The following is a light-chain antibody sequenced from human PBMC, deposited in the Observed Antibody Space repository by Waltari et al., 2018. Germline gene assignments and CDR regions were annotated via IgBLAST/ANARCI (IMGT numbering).Light chain of an antibody. CDR3: QQYDSIVLT. J-gene: IGKJ4*01. Sequence: ELVLTQSPGTLSLSPGERATLSCRASQSVSNTFLNWYQQKPGQAPRLLIYGASSRATGIPDRFSGSGSGTDFTLTISRLEPEDFAVYYCQQYDSIVLTFGGGTKVEI. CDR1: QSVSNTF. CDR2: GAS. V-gene: IGKV3-20*01.